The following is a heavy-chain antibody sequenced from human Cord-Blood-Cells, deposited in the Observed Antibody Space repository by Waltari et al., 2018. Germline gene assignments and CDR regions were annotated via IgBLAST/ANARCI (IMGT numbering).Heavy chain of an antibody. J-gene: IGHJ4*02. CDR2: IYSGGST. Sequence: EVQLVESGGGLIQPGGSLRLSCAASGFTVSSNYLSWVRRAPGKGLEWVSVIYSGGSTYYADSVKGRFTISRDNSKNTLYLQMNSLRAEDTAVYYCARVYCSSTSCYEFDYWGQGTLVTVSS. CDR1: GFTVSSNY. V-gene: IGHV3-53*01. CDR3: ARVYCSSTSCYEFDY. D-gene: IGHD2-2*01.